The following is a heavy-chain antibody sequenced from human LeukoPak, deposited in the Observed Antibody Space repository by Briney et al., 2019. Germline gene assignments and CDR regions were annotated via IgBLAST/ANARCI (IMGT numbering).Heavy chain of an antibody. CDR2: IKQDGSEK. Sequence: PGGSLRLSCAASGFTFSSYVMSWVRQAPGKGLEWVANIKQDGSEKYYVDSVKGRFTISRDNAKNSLYLQMNSLRAEDTAAYYCAKSGSTSWYLDYWGQGTLVTVSS. V-gene: IGHV3-7*01. CDR3: AKSGSTSWYLDY. D-gene: IGHD6-13*01. CDR1: GFTFSSYV. J-gene: IGHJ4*02.